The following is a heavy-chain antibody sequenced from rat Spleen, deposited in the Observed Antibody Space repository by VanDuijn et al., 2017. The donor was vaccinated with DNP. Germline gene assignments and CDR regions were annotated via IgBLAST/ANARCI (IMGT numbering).Heavy chain of an antibody. CDR2: ISNTGDHT. CDR3: TSNPHIRTAAPFDY. CDR1: GFTFSNYG. D-gene: IGHD3-8*01. V-gene: IGHV5-31*01. J-gene: IGHJ2*01. Sequence: EVQLVESGGGLVQPGRSLKLSCAASGFTFSNYGMAWIRQAPGKGLEWVASISNTGDHTYSSDSVKGRFSLDRDNEKSTLYLQVNSLRSEDTATYYCTSNPHIRTAAPFDYWGQGVMVTVSS.